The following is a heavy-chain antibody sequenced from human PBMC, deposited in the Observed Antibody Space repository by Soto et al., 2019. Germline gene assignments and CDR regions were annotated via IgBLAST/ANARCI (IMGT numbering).Heavy chain of an antibody. CDR1: GFSLSTSEVG. J-gene: IGHJ4*02. CDR3: ARLTDLYFVFAY. D-gene: IGHD1-26*01. CDR2: IYWDDDK. Sequence: SGPTLVNPTETLTLTCTFSGFSLSTSEVGVGWVRQPPGKALEWLAVIYWDDDKRYSPALKNRLTVTKDTSKNQVFLTMTNMEALDTPTYYFARLTDLYFVFAYWGRGALFPVS. V-gene: IGHV2-5*02.